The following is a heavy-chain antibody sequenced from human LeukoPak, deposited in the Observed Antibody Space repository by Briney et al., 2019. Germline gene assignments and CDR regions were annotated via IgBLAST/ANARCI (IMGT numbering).Heavy chain of an antibody. J-gene: IGHJ6*03. CDR3: ARDGGTRYYYYMDV. CDR1: GGSISSYY. D-gene: IGHD3-16*01. V-gene: IGHV4-59*01. CDR2: IYYSGST. Sequence: SETLSLTCTVSGGSISSYYWSWIRQPPGKGLEWIGYIYYSGSTNYNPSLKSRVTISVDTSKSQFSLKLSSVTAADTAVYYCARDGGTRYYYYMDVWGKGTTVTVSS.